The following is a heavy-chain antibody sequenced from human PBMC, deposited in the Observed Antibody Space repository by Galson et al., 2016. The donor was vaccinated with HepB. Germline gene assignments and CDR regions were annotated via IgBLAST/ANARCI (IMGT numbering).Heavy chain of an antibody. CDR3: ARGPPHYGSGRTDV. CDR2: IIPLFATA. D-gene: IGHD3-10*01. J-gene: IGHJ6*02. V-gene: IGHV1-69*13. Sequence: SVKVSCKASGGTFISYGITWVRQAPGRGLEWMGGIIPLFATANYAQKFQGRVTITADESTNTAYLELISLGSEDTAVYYCARGPPHYGSGRTDVWGQGTTVTVSS. CDR1: GGTFISYG.